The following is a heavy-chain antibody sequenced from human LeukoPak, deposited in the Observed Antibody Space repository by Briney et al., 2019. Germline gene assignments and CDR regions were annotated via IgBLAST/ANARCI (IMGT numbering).Heavy chain of an antibody. CDR3: AKMVSGSQDSSLI. CDR2: IRYDGSNK. V-gene: IGHV3-30*02. J-gene: IGHJ4*02. Sequence: GGSLRLSCAASGFTFSSYGMLWVRQAPGKGLEWVAFIRYDGSNKYYADSVKGRFTISRDNSKNTLYLQMNSLRAEDTAVYYCAKMVSGSQDSSLIWGQGTLVTVSS. D-gene: IGHD3-22*01. CDR1: GFTFSSYG.